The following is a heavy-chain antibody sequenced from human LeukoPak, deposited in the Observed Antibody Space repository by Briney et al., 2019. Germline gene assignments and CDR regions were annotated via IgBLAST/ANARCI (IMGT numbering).Heavy chain of an antibody. D-gene: IGHD2-2*01. V-gene: IGHV1-69*06. CDR1: GDTFTTYA. Sequence: ASVKVSCKASGDTFTTYAISWVRQAPGQGLEWMGGIIPIFGTANYAQKFQGRVTITADKSTSTAYMELSSLRSEDTAVYYCARDLVCSSTSCYALDYWGQGTLVTVSS. CDR2: IIPIFGTA. CDR3: ARDLVCSSTSCYALDY. J-gene: IGHJ4*02.